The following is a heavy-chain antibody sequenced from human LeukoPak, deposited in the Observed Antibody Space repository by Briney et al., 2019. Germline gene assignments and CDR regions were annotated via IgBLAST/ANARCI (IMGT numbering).Heavy chain of an antibody. V-gene: IGHV4-34*01. D-gene: IGHD3-10*01. CDR3: ARGNFFRPMIRGPTPGMDV. CDR1: GGSFSDYF. Sequence: PSETLSLTCAVYGGSFSDYFWMWIRQPPGKGLEWIGEINHYGSTNYNPSLKSRVTISVDTSKNQFSLRLSSVTAADTAVYYCARGNFFRPMIRGPTPGMDVWGQGTTVTVSS. CDR2: INHYGST. J-gene: IGHJ6*02.